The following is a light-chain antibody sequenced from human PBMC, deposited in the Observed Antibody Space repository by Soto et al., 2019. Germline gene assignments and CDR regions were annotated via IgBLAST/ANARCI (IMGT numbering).Light chain of an antibody. CDR3: QHYNSYAEA. CDR1: QTISSW. CDR2: KAS. Sequence: DIQMTQSPSTLSGSVGDRVTITCRASQTISSWLAWYQQKPGKAPKLLIYKASTLKSGVPSRFSGSGSGTEFTLTISSLQHDDFATYFCQHYNSYAEAFRQGTKAELK. V-gene: IGKV1-5*03. J-gene: IGKJ1*01.